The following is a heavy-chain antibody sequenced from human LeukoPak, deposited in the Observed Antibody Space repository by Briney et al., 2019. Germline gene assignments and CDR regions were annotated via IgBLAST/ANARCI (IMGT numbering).Heavy chain of an antibody. D-gene: IGHD5-12*01. Sequence: GGSLRLSCAASGFTFSSYGMHWVRQAPGKGLEWVAVISYDGSNKYYADSVKGRFTISRDNSKNTLYLQMNSLRAEDTAVYYCARERIRGYSGYRDAFDIWGQGTMVTVSS. J-gene: IGHJ3*02. CDR3: ARERIRGYSGYRDAFDI. CDR1: GFTFSSYG. CDR2: ISYDGSNK. V-gene: IGHV3-30*03.